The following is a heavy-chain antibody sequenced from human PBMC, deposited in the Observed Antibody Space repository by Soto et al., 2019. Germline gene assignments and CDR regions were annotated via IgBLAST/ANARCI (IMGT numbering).Heavy chain of an antibody. CDR3: ARALDYYDMAPFDY. Sequence: ASVKVSCKAIGYSFTSHYMHWVRQAPGQGLEWMGTIYPGGVNIGYAQKFKGRVTMTKDTSTSTVYMELSSLTSEDTAVYYCARALDYYDMAPFDYWGQGTLVTVSS. CDR1: GYSFTSHY. D-gene: IGHD3-22*01. CDR2: IYPGGVNI. J-gene: IGHJ4*02. V-gene: IGHV1-46*03.